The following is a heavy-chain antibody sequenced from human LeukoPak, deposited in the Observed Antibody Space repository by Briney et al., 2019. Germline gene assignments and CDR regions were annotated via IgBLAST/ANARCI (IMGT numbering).Heavy chain of an antibody. Sequence: GGSLRLSCAASGFTFSSYSINWVRQAPGKGLEWVSSISSSSSYIYYADSVKGRFTISRDNAKNSLYLQMNSLRAEDTAVYYCARSEYYYDSSGYYHLDYWGQGTLVTVSS. CDR3: ARSEYYYDSSGYYHLDY. J-gene: IGHJ4*02. CDR1: GFTFSSYS. D-gene: IGHD3-22*01. V-gene: IGHV3-21*01. CDR2: ISSSSSYI.